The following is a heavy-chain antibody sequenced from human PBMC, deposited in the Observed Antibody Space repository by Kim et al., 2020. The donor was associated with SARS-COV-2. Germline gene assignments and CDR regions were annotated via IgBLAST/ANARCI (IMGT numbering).Heavy chain of an antibody. CDR1: GGSISNYY. Sequence: SETLSLTCTVSGGSISNYYWSWIRQSPGKGLEWIGYIHSSGSTNYNPSLKSRVTISVDASKNQFSLKLSSVTAADTAVYYCARQVVTSSAWYRGDWFDPWGQGTRVTVSS. J-gene: IGHJ5*02. CDR3: ARQVVTSSAWYRGDWFDP. CDR2: IHSSGST. D-gene: IGHD6-19*01. V-gene: IGHV4-59*08.